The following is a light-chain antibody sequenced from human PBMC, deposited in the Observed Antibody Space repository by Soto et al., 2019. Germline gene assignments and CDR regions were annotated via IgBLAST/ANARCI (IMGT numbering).Light chain of an antibody. V-gene: IGKV3-11*01. Sequence: TQSPSTLSASVGDRVTITCRASQSISSWLAWYQQKPGQAPRLLIYDASNRATGIPARFSGSGSGTDFTLTISSLEPEDFAVYYCQQRSNWPPWTFGQGTKVDIK. J-gene: IGKJ1*01. CDR2: DAS. CDR1: QSISSW. CDR3: QQRSNWPPWT.